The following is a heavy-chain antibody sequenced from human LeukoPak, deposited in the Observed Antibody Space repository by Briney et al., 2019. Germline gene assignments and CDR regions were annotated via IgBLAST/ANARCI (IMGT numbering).Heavy chain of an antibody. V-gene: IGHV3-23*01. CDR3: TSKNGEFDY. CDR1: GFTFSTYA. CDR2: ITGSGGRT. J-gene: IGHJ4*02. Sequence: PGGSLRLSCAASGFTFSTYAMNWVRQAPGKGLEWVSGITGSGGRTYYADSVKGRVTISRDNSKNTLYLQMNSLRADDTAVYYCTSKNGEFDYWGQGTLVTVSS. D-gene: IGHD3-10*01.